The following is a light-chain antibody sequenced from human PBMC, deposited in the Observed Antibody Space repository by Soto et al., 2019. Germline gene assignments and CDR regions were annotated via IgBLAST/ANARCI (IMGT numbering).Light chain of an antibody. V-gene: IGLV2-14*03. CDR2: DVS. CDR1: SSDVGAYHS. Sequence: QSALTQPASVSGSPGQSFTISCTGTSSDVGAYHSLSWYQQHPGKAPKLIIFDVSNRPSGVSNRFSGSKSGNTASLTISGLQAEDEADYYCSSFTDTGTVMFGGGTKLTVL. CDR3: SSFTDTGTVM. J-gene: IGLJ3*02.